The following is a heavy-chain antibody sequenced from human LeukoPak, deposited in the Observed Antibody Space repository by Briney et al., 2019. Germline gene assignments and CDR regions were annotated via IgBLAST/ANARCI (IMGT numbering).Heavy chain of an antibody. Sequence: VSVKVSCKASGYTFTGYFIHWLRQAPGQGPEWMGRINPNTGGTNYAQKFQDRITMTKDTSINTVDMELSRLRSDDTAVYYCARKGDYEVDFDYWGQGTLVTVSS. CDR3: ARKGDYEVDFDY. D-gene: IGHD4-17*01. V-gene: IGHV1-2*06. J-gene: IGHJ4*02. CDR2: INPNTGGT. CDR1: GYTFTGYF.